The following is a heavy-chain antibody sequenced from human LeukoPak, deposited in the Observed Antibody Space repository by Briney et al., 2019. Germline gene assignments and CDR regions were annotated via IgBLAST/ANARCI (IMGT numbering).Heavy chain of an antibody. Sequence: GGSLRLSCAASGFTFSGYWMNWVRQAPGKGLEWVANIKEDGSAQNYVDSVKGRFTISRDNAGNSLYLQMNSLRAEDTAVYYCARWAGGYCSSTSCYTGGYYYYMDVWGKGTTVTVSS. J-gene: IGHJ6*03. CDR1: GFTFSGYW. V-gene: IGHV3-7*01. CDR3: ARWAGGYCSSTSCYTGGYYYYMDV. D-gene: IGHD2-2*01. CDR2: IKEDGSAQ.